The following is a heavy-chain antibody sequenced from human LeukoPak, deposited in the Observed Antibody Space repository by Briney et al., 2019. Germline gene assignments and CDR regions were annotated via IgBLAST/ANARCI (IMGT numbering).Heavy chain of an antibody. CDR1: GFTFSNHA. V-gene: IGHV3-23*01. J-gene: IGHJ4*02. Sequence: PGGSLRLSCAASGFTFSNHAMSWVRQTPGKGLQWVSVISGSGRTTEYADSVKGRFTTSRDNSKNTLSLQMNRLRVEDTAIYYCAKNVVVKRYIDYWGQGTLVTVSS. CDR3: AKNVVVKRYIDY. CDR2: ISGSGRTT. D-gene: IGHD2-15*01.